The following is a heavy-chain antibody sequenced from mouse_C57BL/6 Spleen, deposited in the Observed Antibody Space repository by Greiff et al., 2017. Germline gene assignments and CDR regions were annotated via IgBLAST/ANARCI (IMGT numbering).Heavy chain of an antibody. D-gene: IGHD1-1*01. V-gene: IGHV1-59*01. CDR2: IDPSDSYT. CDR3: ARELPPFDY. J-gene: IGHJ2*01. CDR1: GYTFTSYG. Sequence: QVQLQQPGAELVRPGTSVKLSCKASGYTFTSYGMHWVKQRPGQGLEWIGAIDPSDSYTTYNQKFKGKATLTVDTSTSTAYMQLSSLTSEDSAVYYCARELPPFDYWGQGTTLTVSS.